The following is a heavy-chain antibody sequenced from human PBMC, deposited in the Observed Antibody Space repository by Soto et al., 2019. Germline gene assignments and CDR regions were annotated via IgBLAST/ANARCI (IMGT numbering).Heavy chain of an antibody. J-gene: IGHJ4*02. CDR2: IYYRGNA. V-gene: IGHV4-39*01. CDR3: AKAEGMATSAYYFVF. Sequence: QLQLQESGPGLVKPSETLSLTCSVSDDSINSDKYYWGWIRQPPGKGMEWIGSIYYRGNAYYNPSRLPRVTISLDTSSSQSPLKLKSSAAADSAVLFCAKAEGMATSAYYFVFWGPGALVTVYS. D-gene: IGHD2-8*01. CDR1: DDSINSDKYY.